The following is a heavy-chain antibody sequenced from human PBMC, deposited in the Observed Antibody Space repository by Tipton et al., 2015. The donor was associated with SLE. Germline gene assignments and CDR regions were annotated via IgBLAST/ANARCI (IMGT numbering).Heavy chain of an antibody. D-gene: IGHD3-3*01. CDR3: ARVRPPLSIFGVVKGTDCYYMDV. Sequence: GLVKPSETLSLTCAVYGGSFSGYYWSWIRQPPGKGLEWIGEINHSGSTNYNPSLKSRVTKSVDTSKNQFSLKLSSVTTADTAVYYCARVRPPLSIFGVVKGTDCYYMDVWGKGTTVTVPS. CDR2: INHSGST. V-gene: IGHV4-34*01. J-gene: IGHJ6*03. CDR1: GGSFSGYY.